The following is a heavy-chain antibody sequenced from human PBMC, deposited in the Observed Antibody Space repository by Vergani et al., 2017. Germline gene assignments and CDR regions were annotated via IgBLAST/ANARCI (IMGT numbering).Heavy chain of an antibody. CDR2: ISGSGGST. CDR1: GFTFSSYA. Sequence: EVQLLESGGGLVQPGGSLRLSCAASGFTFSSYAMSWVRQAPGKGLECVSAISGSGGSTYYADSVKGRFTISRDNSKNTLYLQMNSLRAEDTAVYYCAKDRRPEQQLVRGXFDPWGQGTLVTVSS. J-gene: IGHJ5*02. CDR3: AKDRRPEQQLVRGXFDP. V-gene: IGHV3-23*01. D-gene: IGHD6-13*01.